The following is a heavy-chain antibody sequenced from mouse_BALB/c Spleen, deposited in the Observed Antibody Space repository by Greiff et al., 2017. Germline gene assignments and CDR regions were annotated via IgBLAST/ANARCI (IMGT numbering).Heavy chain of an antibody. J-gene: IGHJ3*01. CDR3: ARGDGYYVRVWFAY. CDR2: IWSGGST. Sequence: VKLMESGPGLVQPSQSLSITCTVSGFSLTSYGVHWVRQSPGKGLEWLGVIWSGGSTDYNAAFISRLSISKDNSKSQVFFKMNSLQANDTAIYYCARGDGYYVRVWFAYWGQGTLVTVSA. D-gene: IGHD2-3*01. CDR1: GFSLTSYG. V-gene: IGHV2-2*02.